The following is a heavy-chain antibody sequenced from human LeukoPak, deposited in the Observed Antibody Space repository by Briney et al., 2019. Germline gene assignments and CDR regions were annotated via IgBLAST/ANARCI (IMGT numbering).Heavy chain of an antibody. CDR1: GYTFTGYY. Sequence: ASVKVSCKASGYTFTGYYMHWVRQAPGQGLEWMGWINPNSGGTNYAQKFQGRVTMTRDTTISTAYMERSRLRSDDTAVYYCARVVVVPAAPSNWFDPWDQGTLVTVSS. CDR2: INPNSGGT. J-gene: IGHJ5*02. CDR3: ARVVVVPAAPSNWFDP. D-gene: IGHD2-2*01. V-gene: IGHV1-2*02.